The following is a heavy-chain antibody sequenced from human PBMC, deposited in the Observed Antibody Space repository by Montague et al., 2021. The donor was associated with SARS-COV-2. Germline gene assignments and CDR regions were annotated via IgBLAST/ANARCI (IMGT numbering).Heavy chain of an antibody. CDR3: ARALVPEEWLFGGDYYYYMDV. V-gene: IGHV4-59*01. CDR1: GGSISSYY. Sequence: LSLTCTVSGGSISSYYWSRIRQPPGKGLEWIGYIYYSGGTNYNPSLKSRVTISVDTSKNQFSLKLSSVTAADTAVYYCARALVPEEWLFGGDYYYYMDVWGKGTTVTVSS. CDR2: IYYSGGT. D-gene: IGHD3-3*01. J-gene: IGHJ6*03.